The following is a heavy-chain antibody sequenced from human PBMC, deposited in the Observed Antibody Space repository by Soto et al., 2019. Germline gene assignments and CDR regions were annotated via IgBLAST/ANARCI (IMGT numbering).Heavy chain of an antibody. Sequence: SETLSLTCTVSGGSISSSSYYWGWIRQPPGKGLEWIGSIYYSGSTYYNPSLRSRITISVDTSKNQFSLRLNSVTAADTAVYYCARHIPTYQLHNVGYYYMDVWGKGTTVTVSS. J-gene: IGHJ6*03. CDR3: ARHIPTYQLHNVGYYYMDV. CDR1: GGSISSSSYY. D-gene: IGHD2-2*01. V-gene: IGHV4-39*01. CDR2: IYYSGST.